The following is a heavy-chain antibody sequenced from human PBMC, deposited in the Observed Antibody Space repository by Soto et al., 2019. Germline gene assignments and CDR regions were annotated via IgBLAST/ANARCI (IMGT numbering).Heavy chain of an antibody. CDR2: IPPNSGAT. J-gene: IGHJ1*01. Sequence: QVQLVQSGAEVKKPGASVKISCKTSGYTFTGYDIHWVRQAPGQGLEWMGWIPPNSGATLYARQFQGRVTVTRDTSISTAYMEMSRLRSDDTAVYYCARGPFSYDSSGYYVYWGQGTLVTVSS. CDR1: GYTFTGYD. V-gene: IGHV1-2*02. CDR3: ARGPFSYDSSGYYVY. D-gene: IGHD3-22*01.